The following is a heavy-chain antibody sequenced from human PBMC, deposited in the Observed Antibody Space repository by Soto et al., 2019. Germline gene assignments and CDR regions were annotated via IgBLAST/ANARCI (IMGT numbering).Heavy chain of an antibody. CDR2: ISSSSGTI. CDR1: GFTFSNYD. D-gene: IGHD2-15*01. V-gene: IGHV3-48*01. Sequence: EVQLGESGGGLVQPGESLRVSCAASGFTFSNYDMNWVRQAPGKGLEWVSYISSSSGTIYYADSVKGRFTTSRDNARNSSFLQMNSLIAEDTAVYYYARGQSCIAGSFNIGSWHDHWAQGTLVTVPS. CDR3: ARGQSCIAGSFNIGSWHDH. J-gene: IGHJ4*02.